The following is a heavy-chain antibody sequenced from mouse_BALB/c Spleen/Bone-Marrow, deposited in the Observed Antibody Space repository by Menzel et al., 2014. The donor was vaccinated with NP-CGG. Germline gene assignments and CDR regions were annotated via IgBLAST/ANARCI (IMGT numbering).Heavy chain of an antibody. V-gene: IGHV4-1*02. CDR1: GFDFSRYW. J-gene: IGHJ3*01. CDR3: TRLHYYGYSAY. CDR2: INPDSSTI. Sequence: DVKLVESGGGLVQPGGSLKPSCAASGFDFSRYWMSWVRQAPGKGLGWIGEINPDSSTINYTPSLKDKFIISRDNAKNTLYLQKSKVRSEDTALYYCTRLHYYGYSAYWGQGTLVTVST. D-gene: IGHD1-2*01.